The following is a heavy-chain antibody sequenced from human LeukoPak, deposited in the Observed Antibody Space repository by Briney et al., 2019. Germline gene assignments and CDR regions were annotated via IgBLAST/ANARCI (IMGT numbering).Heavy chain of an antibody. CDR2: INPNSGGT. Sequence: ASVKVSCKASGYTFTGYYMHWVRQAPGQGLEWMGWINPNSGGTNYAQKFQGRVTMTRDTSISTAYMELSRLRSDDTAVYYCARATKNYYDSSGYYSSPYSYGMDVWGQGTTVTVSS. CDR3: ARATKNYYDSSGYYSSPYSYGMDV. CDR1: GYTFTGYY. V-gene: IGHV1-2*02. J-gene: IGHJ6*02. D-gene: IGHD3-22*01.